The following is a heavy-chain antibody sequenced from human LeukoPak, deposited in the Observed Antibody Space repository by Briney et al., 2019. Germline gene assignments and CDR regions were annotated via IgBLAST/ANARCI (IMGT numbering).Heavy chain of an antibody. CDR3: ARESPGVLKEQLAPVDY. J-gene: IGHJ4*02. D-gene: IGHD6-13*01. V-gene: IGHV3-11*01. Sequence: GGSLRLSCAASGFTFSDYYMSWIRQAPGKGLEWVSYISSSGSTIYYADSVKGRFTISRDNAKNSLYLQMNSLRAEDTAVYYCARESPGVLKEQLAPVDYWGQGTLVTVSS. CDR2: ISSSGSTI. CDR1: GFTFSDYY.